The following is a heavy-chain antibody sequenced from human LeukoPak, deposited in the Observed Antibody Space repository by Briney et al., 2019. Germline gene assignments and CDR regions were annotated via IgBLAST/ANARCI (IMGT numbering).Heavy chain of an antibody. V-gene: IGHV3-30*02. J-gene: IGHJ4*02. D-gene: IGHD3-22*01. Sequence: PGGSLRLSCAASGFTFSSYGMHWVRQAPGKGLEWVAFIRYDGSNKYYADSVKGRFTISRDNSKNTLYLQMNSLRAEDTAVYYCAKDAYYYDSSGYPPYFDYWGQGTLVTVSS. CDR3: AKDAYYYDSSGYPPYFDY. CDR2: IRYDGSNK. CDR1: GFTFSSYG.